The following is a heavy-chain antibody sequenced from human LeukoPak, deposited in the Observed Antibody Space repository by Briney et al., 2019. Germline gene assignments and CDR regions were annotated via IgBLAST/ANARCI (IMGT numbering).Heavy chain of an antibody. D-gene: IGHD5-18*01. Sequence: ASVKVSCKASGGTFSSYAISWVRQAPGQGLEWMGWINPNSGGTNYAQKFQGRVTMTRDTSISTAYMELSRLRSDDTAVYYCARGPLTDTGTAMGDFDYWGQGTLVTVSS. CDR1: GGTFSSYA. CDR3: ARGPLTDTGTAMGDFDY. J-gene: IGHJ4*02. V-gene: IGHV1-2*02. CDR2: INPNSGGT.